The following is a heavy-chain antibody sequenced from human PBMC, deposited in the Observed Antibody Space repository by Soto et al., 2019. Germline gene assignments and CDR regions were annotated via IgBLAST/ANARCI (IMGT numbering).Heavy chain of an antibody. CDR1: GGSISSGDYY. V-gene: IGHV4-30-4*01. J-gene: IGHJ6*02. Sequence: QVQLQESGPGLVKPSQTLSLTCTVSGGSISSGDYYWSWIRQPPGKGLEWIGYIYYSGSTYYNPSLKSRVTISVDTSKNQFSLKLSSVTAADTAVYYCARIVATIEGAYCYYGMDVWGQGTTVTVSS. D-gene: IGHD5-12*01. CDR2: IYYSGST. CDR3: ARIVATIEGAYCYYGMDV.